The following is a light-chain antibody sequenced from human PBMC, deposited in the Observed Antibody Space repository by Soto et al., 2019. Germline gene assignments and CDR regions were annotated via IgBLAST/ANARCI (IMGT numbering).Light chain of an antibody. CDR2: EGT. V-gene: IGLV2-23*01. CDR3: CSYAGGSTYV. CDR1: SSDVGSYNL. J-gene: IGLJ1*01. Sequence: QSVPTQPASVSGSPGQSITISCTGTSSDVGSYNLVSWYQHHPGKAPKFMIYEGTKRPSGVSSRFSGSESGNTASLTISGLQAEDEAYYYCCSYAGGSTYVFGTGTKLTVL.